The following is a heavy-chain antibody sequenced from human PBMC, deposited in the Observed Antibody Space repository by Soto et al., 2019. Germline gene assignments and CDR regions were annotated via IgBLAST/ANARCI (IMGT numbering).Heavy chain of an antibody. CDR1: GLTFTRYS. Sequence: GGSLRLSCAASGLTFTRYSMNWVRQAPGKGLEWVSSISSTTNYIYYGDSMKGRFTISRDNAKNSLYLEMNSLRAEDTAVYYCARESEDLTSNFDYWGQGTLVTISS. V-gene: IGHV3-21*06. CDR2: ISSTTNYI. CDR3: ARESEDLTSNFDY. J-gene: IGHJ4*02.